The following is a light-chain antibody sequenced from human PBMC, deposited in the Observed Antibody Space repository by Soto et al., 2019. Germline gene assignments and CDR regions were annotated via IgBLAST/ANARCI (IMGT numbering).Light chain of an antibody. J-gene: IGLJ2*01. Sequence: QSVLAQPVSVSGSPGQSITISCTGTTNDFDLYKYVSWYQQHPGKAPKLLIFDVNHRPSGVSNRFSGSKSANKASRTISGLQAEDEADYYCSSSTSRTTRVFGGGTKVTVL. CDR1: TNDFDLYKY. CDR3: SSSTSRTTRV. CDR2: DVN. V-gene: IGLV2-14*03.